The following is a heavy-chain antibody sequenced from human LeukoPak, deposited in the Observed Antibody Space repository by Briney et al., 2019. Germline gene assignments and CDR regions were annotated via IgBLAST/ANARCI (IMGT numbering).Heavy chain of an antibody. V-gene: IGHV1-69*04. Sequence: SVKVSCKASGGTFSSYAISWVRQAPGQGLEWMGRIIPILGIANYAQKFQGRVTITADKSTSTAYMELSRLRSDNTAVYYCARAPQPYDSSGYYSSRLFDYWGQGTLVTVSS. CDR3: ARAPQPYDSSGYYSSRLFDY. J-gene: IGHJ4*02. CDR2: IIPILGIA. CDR1: GGTFSSYA. D-gene: IGHD3-22*01.